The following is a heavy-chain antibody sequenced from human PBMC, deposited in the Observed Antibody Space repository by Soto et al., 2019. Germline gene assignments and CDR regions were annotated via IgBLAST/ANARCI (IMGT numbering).Heavy chain of an antibody. J-gene: IGHJ4*02. V-gene: IGHV1-46*03. D-gene: IGHD3-22*01. CDR2: INPSGGST. CDR1: GYTFTSYA. Sequence: ASVKVSCKASGYTFTSYAMHWVRQAPGQRLEWMGWINPSGGSTSYARKFQGRVTMTRDTSTSTVYMELSSLRSEDTAVYYCARDPAHYDSSGYSFDYWGQGTLVTVSS. CDR3: ARDPAHYDSSGYSFDY.